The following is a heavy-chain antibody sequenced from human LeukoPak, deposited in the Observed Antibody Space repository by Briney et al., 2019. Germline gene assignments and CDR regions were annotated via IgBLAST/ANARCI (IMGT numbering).Heavy chain of an antibody. J-gene: IGHJ6*03. CDR3: ARSKRITIFGKYYMDV. V-gene: IGHV1-8*01. D-gene: IGHD3-3*01. CDR2: MNPNSGNT. CDR1: GYTFTSYD. Sequence: ASVKVSCKASGYTFTSYDINWVRQATGQGLEWMGWMNPNSGNTGYAQKFQGRVTMTRNTSISTAYMELSSLRSEDTAVYYYARSKRITIFGKYYMDVWGKGTTVTVSS.